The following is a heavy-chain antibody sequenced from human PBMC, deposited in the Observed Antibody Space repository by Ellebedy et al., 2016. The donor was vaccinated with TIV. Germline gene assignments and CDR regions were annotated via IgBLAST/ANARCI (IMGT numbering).Heavy chain of an antibody. J-gene: IGHJ4*02. D-gene: IGHD6-13*01. V-gene: IGHV1-2*02. CDR3: ARDQGIAAAGLDFDY. CDR2: INPNSGGT. Sequence: ASVKVSCKVSGYTLTELSMHWVRQAPGQGLEWMGWINPNSGGTNYAQKFQGRVTMTRDTSISTAYMELSRLRSDDTAVYYCARDQGIAAAGLDFDYWGQGTLVTVSS. CDR1: GYTLTELS.